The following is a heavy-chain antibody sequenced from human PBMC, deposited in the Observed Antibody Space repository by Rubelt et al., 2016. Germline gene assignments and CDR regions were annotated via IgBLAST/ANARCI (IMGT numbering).Heavy chain of an antibody. V-gene: IGHV4-39*01. CDR3: ARRGPEMDGWFDP. CDR1: GDSISYSFYY. Sequence: QVQLQESGPGLVKPSETLSLTCTVSGDSISYSFYYWGWIRQPPGKGLEWIGSIYYSGSTYYNPSFKSRVAVSVDTSKNQFSLRVSSVTSADTAVYYCARRGPEMDGWFDPWGQGTRVTVSS. CDR2: IYYSGST. J-gene: IGHJ5*02. D-gene: IGHD5-24*01.